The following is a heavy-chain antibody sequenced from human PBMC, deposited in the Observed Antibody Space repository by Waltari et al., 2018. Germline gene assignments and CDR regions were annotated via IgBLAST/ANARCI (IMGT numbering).Heavy chain of an antibody. D-gene: IGHD3-22*01. CDR3: ARDRGNYDSSGPSGFDY. V-gene: IGHV4-4*07. CDR1: GGSISSYY. J-gene: IGHJ4*02. Sequence: LSLTCTVSGGSISSYYWSWIRQPAGKGLEWIGRIYTSGSTNYNPSLKSRVTMSVDTSKNQFSLKLSSVTAADTAVYYCARDRGNYDSSGPSGFDYWGQGTLVTVSS. CDR2: IYTSGST.